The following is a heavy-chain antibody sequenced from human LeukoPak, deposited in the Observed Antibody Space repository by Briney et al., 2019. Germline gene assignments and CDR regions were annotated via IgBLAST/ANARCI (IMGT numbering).Heavy chain of an antibody. Sequence: GGSLRLSCAASGFTFSSYSMNWVRQAPGKGLEWVSSISSSSSYIYYADSVKGRFTISRDNAKNSLYLQMNSLRAEDTAVYYCARRGQVASTTAYGMDVWGQGTTVTVSS. CDR2: ISSSSSYI. V-gene: IGHV3-21*01. J-gene: IGHJ6*02. CDR3: ARRGQVASTTAYGMDV. D-gene: IGHD5-12*01. CDR1: GFTFSSYS.